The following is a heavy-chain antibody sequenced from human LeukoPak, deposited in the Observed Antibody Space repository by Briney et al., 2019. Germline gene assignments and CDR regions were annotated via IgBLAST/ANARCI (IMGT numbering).Heavy chain of an antibody. D-gene: IGHD2-2*01. CDR1: GFTFSNYA. CDR3: AKAYTVLVVGNWFDP. CDR2: IRDIGTST. J-gene: IGHJ5*02. Sequence: PGGSLRLSCAASGFTFSNYAMSWVRQAPGKGLEWVSGIRDIGTSTYYADSVKGRFTISRDNSKNTLYLQMNSLRAEDTAVYYCAKAYTVLVVGNWFDPWGQGTLVTVSS. V-gene: IGHV3-23*01.